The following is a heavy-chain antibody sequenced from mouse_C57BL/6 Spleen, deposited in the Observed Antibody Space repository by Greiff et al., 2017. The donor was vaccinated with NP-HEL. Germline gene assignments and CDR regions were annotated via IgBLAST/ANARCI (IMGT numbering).Heavy chain of an antibody. CDR3: ARIYDGYPYYFDY. CDR1: GYTFTSYG. CDR2: IYPRSGNT. V-gene: IGHV1-81*01. Sequence: VQLQESGAELARPGASVKLSCKASGYTFTSYGISWVKQRPGQGLEWIGEIYPRSGNTYYNEKFKGKATLTADKSSSTAYMELRSLTSEDSAVYFCARIYDGYPYYFDYWGQGTTLTVSS. J-gene: IGHJ2*01. D-gene: IGHD2-3*01.